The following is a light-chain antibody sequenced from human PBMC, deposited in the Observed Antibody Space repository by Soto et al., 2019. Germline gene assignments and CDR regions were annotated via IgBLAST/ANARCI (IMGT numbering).Light chain of an antibody. J-gene: IGLJ3*02. CDR3: KFYDSSNGV. CDR2: ADD. CDR1: SGSIASNY. V-gene: IGLV6-57*02. Sequence: NFMLTQPHSVSESPGKTVTISCTGSSGSIASNYVQWYQQRPGSAPTTVIYADDQRPSGVPDRFSGSIDSSSNSASLTISGLGTEDGADYYCKFYDSSNGVFGGGTKVTVL.